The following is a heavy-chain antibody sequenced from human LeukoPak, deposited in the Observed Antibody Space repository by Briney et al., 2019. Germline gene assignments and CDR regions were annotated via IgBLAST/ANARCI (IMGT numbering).Heavy chain of an antibody. Sequence: GGSMRLSCAASGFAFSGSAMHWVRQASGKGLEWVGRIRSKANSYATAYAASVKGRFTISRDDSKNTAYLQMNSLKTEDTAVYYCTRLRGSGDPSQWGQGTLVTVSS. CDR1: GFAFSGSA. CDR2: IRSKANSYAT. J-gene: IGHJ4*02. D-gene: IGHD3-10*01. CDR3: TRLRGSGDPSQ. V-gene: IGHV3-73*01.